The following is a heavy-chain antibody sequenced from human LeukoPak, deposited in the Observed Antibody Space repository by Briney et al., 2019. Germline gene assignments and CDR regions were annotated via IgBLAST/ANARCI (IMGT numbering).Heavy chain of an antibody. D-gene: IGHD3-22*01. CDR2: IYPGDSDT. CDR3: ALSYYYDSSGYYTFDY. J-gene: IGHJ4*02. CDR1: GYSFTSYW. V-gene: IGHV5-51*01. Sequence: GESLKISCKGSGYSFTSYWIGWVRQMPGKGLEWMGIIYPGDSDTRYSPSFQGQVTTSADKSISTAYLQWSSLKASDTAMYYCALSYYYDSSGYYTFDYWGQGTLVTVSS.